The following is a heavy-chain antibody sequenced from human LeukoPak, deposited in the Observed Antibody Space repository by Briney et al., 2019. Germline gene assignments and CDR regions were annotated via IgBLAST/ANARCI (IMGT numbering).Heavy chain of an antibody. D-gene: IGHD4/OR15-4a*01. CDR1: GITFNKNT. J-gene: IGHJ4*02. CDR3: LKESRAGAIFDY. V-gene: IGHV3-33*06. Sequence: QSGGSLRLSCAASGITFNKNTFHWVRQAPGNGLECVAVIWSDGSQKYYADSVKGRLTISRDNSKDTLYLPIDSLRVEDTAVYYCLKESRAGAIFDYWGQGTLVIVSS. CDR2: IWSDGSQK.